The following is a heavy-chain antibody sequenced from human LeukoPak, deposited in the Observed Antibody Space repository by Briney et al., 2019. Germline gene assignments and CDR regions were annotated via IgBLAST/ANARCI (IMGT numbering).Heavy chain of an antibody. V-gene: IGHV3-43D*04. CDR1: GFTFDDYA. CDR3: AKAATEYSSSWLDY. CDR2: ISWNGGST. Sequence: PGGSLRLSCAASGFTFDDYAMHWVRQAPGKGLEWVSLISWNGGSTYYADPVKGRFTISRDNSKNSLYLQMNSLRAEDTALYYCAKAATEYSSSWLDYWGQGTLVTVSS. J-gene: IGHJ4*02. D-gene: IGHD6-6*01.